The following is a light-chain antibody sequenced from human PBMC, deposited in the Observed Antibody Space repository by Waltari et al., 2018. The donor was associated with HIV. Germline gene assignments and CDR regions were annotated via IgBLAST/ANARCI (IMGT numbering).Light chain of an antibody. CDR3: PQFYNLPRGT. CDR2: GAS. CDR1: QSVSVN. V-gene: IGKV3D-15*01. J-gene: IGKJ5*01. Sequence: EIVMTQSPATLSVSPGDTVILSCRASQSVSVNLAWFQQKTGQAPRLLIYGASTRATAIPARFSGSGSGTEFSLTIRSLQSEGFAVYFCPQFYNLPRGTFGQGTRLEIK.